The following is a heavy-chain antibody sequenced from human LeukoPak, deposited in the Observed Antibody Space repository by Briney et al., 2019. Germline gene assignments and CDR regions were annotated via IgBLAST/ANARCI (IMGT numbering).Heavy chain of an antibody. CDR2: IYTSGST. CDR1: GASISSYY. V-gene: IGHV4-4*09. D-gene: IGHD1-26*01. CDR3: AQSRASWFDP. J-gene: IGHJ5*02. Sequence: KTSETLSLTCTVSGASISSYYWSWIRQPPGKRLQCIGYIYTSGSTNYNPSLKGRVTISVDTSKNQFSLKLSSVTAADTAVYYCAQSRASWFDPWGQGTLVTVSS.